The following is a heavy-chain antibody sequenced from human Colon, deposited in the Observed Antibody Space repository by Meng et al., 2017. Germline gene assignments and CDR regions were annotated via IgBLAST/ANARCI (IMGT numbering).Heavy chain of an antibody. J-gene: IGHJ2*01. CDR2: IKPDGSEI. V-gene: IGHV3-7*01. D-gene: IGHD7-27*01. Sequence: GGSLRLSCAASGFNFNLYWISWVRQAAGNGPEWVANIKPDGSEIYYVDSVKGRFTISRDNTKNSVYLQMNSRRAEDTAVYYCARDNWAKWYFDLWGRGTRVTVSS. CDR3: ARDNWAKWYFDL. CDR1: GFNFNLYW.